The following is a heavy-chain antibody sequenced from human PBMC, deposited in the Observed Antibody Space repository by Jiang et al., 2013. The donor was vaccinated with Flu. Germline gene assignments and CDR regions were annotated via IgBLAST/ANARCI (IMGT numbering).Heavy chain of an antibody. Sequence: LLKPSETLSLTCGVYGGSFSAYYWSWIRQTPGKGLEWIGEMNHSGSTKYNPSLKSRITISVDTSRNQFSLRLSSVTAADTAVYYCASRGGAFCSSTTCYQPNWFDPWGQGTLVTVSS. V-gene: IGHV4-34*01. CDR1: GGSFSAYY. CDR2: MNHSGST. CDR3: ASRGGAFCSSTTCYQPNWFDP. D-gene: IGHD2-2*01. J-gene: IGHJ5*02.